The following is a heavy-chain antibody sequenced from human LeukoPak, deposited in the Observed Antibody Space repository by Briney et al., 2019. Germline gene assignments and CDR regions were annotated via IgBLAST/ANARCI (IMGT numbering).Heavy chain of an antibody. CDR3: ARDGLRNYYDSSGYFYDY. CDR1: GFTFSTNA. D-gene: IGHD3-22*01. V-gene: IGHV3-23*01. CDR2: IGGDGRS. Sequence: GGSLRLSCAASGFTFSTNAMNWVRQAPGKGLEWGSGIGGDGRSFYTDSVKGRFTISRDNSKNTLYLQMNSLRAEDTAVYYCARDGLRNYYDSSGYFYDYWGQGTLVTLSS. J-gene: IGHJ4*02.